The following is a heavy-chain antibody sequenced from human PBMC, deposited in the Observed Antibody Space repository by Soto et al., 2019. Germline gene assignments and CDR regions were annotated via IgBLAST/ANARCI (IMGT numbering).Heavy chain of an antibody. D-gene: IGHD6-19*01. J-gene: IGHJ4*02. CDR1: GDSFSSARYD. V-gene: IGHV4-61*01. CDR2: ISYSGST. CDR3: ARGRYSSGWFDF. Sequence: SEPLSLTCTVSGDSFSSARYDWYWIRQPPGQGLEWIGYISYSGSTDYNPTLKGRVTISVDTSKNQFSLKLSSATAADTAVYYCARGRYSSGWFDFWGLGTRVTV.